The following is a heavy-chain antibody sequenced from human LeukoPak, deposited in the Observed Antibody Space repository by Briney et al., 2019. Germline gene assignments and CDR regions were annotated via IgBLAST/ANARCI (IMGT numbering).Heavy chain of an antibody. J-gene: IGHJ3*02. D-gene: IGHD6-6*01. Sequence: GASVKVSCKASGGTFSSYAISWVRQAPGQGLEWMGGIIPIFGAANYAQKFQGRVTITADESTSTAYMELSSLRSEDTAVYYCARVKSSSVDAFHIWGQGRKVTVSS. CDR2: IIPIFGAA. V-gene: IGHV1-69*13. CDR1: GGTFSSYA. CDR3: ARVKSSSVDAFHI.